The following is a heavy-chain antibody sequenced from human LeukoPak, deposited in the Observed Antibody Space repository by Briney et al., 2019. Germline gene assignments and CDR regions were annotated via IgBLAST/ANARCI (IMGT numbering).Heavy chain of an antibody. CDR1: GGSISSGGYY. CDR3: ARLYYYGSGSYYKEPQNPYYFDY. Sequence: PSQTLSLTCTVSGGSISSGGYYWSWIRQHPGKGLEWIGYIYYSGSTYYNPSLKSRVTISVDTSKNQFSLKLSSVTAADTAVYYCARLYYYGSGSYYKEPQNPYYFDYWGQGTLVTVSS. CDR2: IYYSGST. V-gene: IGHV4-31*03. J-gene: IGHJ4*02. D-gene: IGHD3-10*01.